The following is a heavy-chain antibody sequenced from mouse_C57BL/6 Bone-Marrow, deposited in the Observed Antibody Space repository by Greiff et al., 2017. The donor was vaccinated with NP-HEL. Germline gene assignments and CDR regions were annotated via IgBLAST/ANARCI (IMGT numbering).Heavy chain of an antibody. Sequence: QVQLKESGAELARPGASVKLSCKASGYTFTSYGISWVKQRPGQGLAWIGEIYPRSGNTYYNEKFKGKATLTADKSSSTAYMELRSLTSGDSTVYFCGRKTRAWFAYRGKGTLVAVS. CDR3: GRKTRAWFAY. CDR1: GYTFTSYG. CDR2: IYPRSGNT. V-gene: IGHV1-81*01. J-gene: IGHJ3*01.